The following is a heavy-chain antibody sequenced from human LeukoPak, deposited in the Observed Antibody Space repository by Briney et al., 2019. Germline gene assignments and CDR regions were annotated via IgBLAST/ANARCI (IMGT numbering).Heavy chain of an antibody. J-gene: IGHJ6*03. D-gene: IGHD2/OR15-2a*01. CDR2: INPSGSP. V-gene: IGHV4-34*01. CDR1: GDSLSRYY. CDR3: ASVRHDPLEYYYYIDV. Sequence: PSETLSPTCAVSGDSLSRYYWTWIRQPPGKGLEWLGEINPSGSPDYNPSLKSRATISVDTSKNQFSLRLASVTAADTAVYYCASVRHDPLEYYYYIDVWGKGTTVTVSS.